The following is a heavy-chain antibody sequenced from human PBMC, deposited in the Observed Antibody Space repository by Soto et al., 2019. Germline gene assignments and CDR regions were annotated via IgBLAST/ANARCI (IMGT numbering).Heavy chain of an antibody. CDR2: ISGSGGST. V-gene: IGHV3-23*01. J-gene: IGHJ6*02. CDR1: GFTFSSYA. D-gene: IGHD3-22*01. Sequence: PGGSLRLSCAASGFTFSSYAMSWFRQGPGKGLEWVSAISGSGGSTYYADSVKGRFTISRDNSKNTLYLQMNSLRAEDTAVYYCAKDLITMIHIVDVRGQRTTDTGSS. CDR3: AKDLITMIHIVDV.